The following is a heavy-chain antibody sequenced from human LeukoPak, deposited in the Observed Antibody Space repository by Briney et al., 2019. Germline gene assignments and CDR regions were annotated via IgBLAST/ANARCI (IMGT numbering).Heavy chain of an antibody. CDR3: AREISGYSSSYSDAFDI. J-gene: IGHJ3*02. CDR2: IKQDGSEK. V-gene: IGHV3-7*01. CDR1: GFTVSSNY. D-gene: IGHD6-6*01. Sequence: GGSLRLSCAASGFTVSSNYMSWVRQAPGKGLEWVANIKQDGSEKYYVDSVKGRFTISRDNAKNSLYLQMNSLRAEDTAVYYCAREISGYSSSYSDAFDIWGQGTMVTVSS.